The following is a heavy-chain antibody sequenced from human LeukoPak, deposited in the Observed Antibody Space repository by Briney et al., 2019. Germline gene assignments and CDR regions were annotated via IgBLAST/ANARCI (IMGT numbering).Heavy chain of an antibody. J-gene: IGHJ4*02. Sequence: PGGSLRLSCAASGFTFSSYGMHWVRQAPGKGLEWVAVISYDGSNKYYADSVKGRFTISRDNSKNTLYLQMNSLRAEDTAVYYCAKAGSSGWHKSPFDYWGQGTLVTVSS. D-gene: IGHD6-19*01. CDR2: ISYDGSNK. V-gene: IGHV3-30*18. CDR1: GFTFSSYG. CDR3: AKAGSSGWHKSPFDY.